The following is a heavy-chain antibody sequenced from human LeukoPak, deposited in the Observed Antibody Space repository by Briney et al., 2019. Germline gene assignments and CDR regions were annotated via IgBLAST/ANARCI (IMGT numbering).Heavy chain of an antibody. Sequence: ASVKVSCKASGYTVTSYAMNWVRQAPGQGLEWMGWINTNTGNPTYAQGFTGRFVFSLDTSVSTAYLQISSLKAEDTAVYYCARDPHSSYYYYYMDVWGKGTTVTVSS. CDR2: INTNTGNP. J-gene: IGHJ6*03. CDR1: GYTVTSYA. CDR3: ARDPHSSYYYYYMDV. V-gene: IGHV7-4-1*02.